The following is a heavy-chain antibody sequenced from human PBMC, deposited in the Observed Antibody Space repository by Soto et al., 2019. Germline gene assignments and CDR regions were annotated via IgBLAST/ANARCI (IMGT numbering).Heavy chain of an antibody. D-gene: IGHD2-15*01. Sequence: GGSLRLSCAASGFTFSSYSMNWVRQAPGKGLEWVSYISSSSSTIYYADSVKGRFTISRDNSKNTLYLQMYSLRAEDTAVYHCAREESGGYFYYYGMDVWGQGTTVTVSS. J-gene: IGHJ6*02. CDR1: GFTFSSYS. CDR3: AREESGGYFYYYGMDV. CDR2: ISSSSSTI. V-gene: IGHV3-48*01.